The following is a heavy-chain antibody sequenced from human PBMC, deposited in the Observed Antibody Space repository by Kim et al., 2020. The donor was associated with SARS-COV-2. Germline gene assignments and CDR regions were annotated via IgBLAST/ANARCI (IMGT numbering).Heavy chain of an antibody. CDR2: ISSSSSYT. V-gene: IGHV3-11*06. Sequence: GGSLRLSCAASGFTFSDYYMSWIRQAPGKGLEWVSYISSSSSYTNYADSVKGRFTISRDNAKNSLYLQMNSLRAEDTAVYYCAASGSPYYFDYWGQGTLVTVSS. CDR1: GFTFSDYY. J-gene: IGHJ4*02. D-gene: IGHD1-26*01. CDR3: AASGSPYYFDY.